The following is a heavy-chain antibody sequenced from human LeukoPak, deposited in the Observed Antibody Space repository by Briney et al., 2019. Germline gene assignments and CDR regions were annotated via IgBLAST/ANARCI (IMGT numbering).Heavy chain of an antibody. D-gene: IGHD4-17*01. CDR3: GAVGYDDHGDYVSY. Sequence: SVKVSCKASGGTFSSYAISWVRQAPGQGLEWMGGIIPIFGTANYAQKFQGRVTITTDESTSTAYMELSSLRSEDTAVYYCGAVGYDDHGDYVSYWGQGTLVTVSS. CDR2: IIPIFGTA. V-gene: IGHV1-69*05. J-gene: IGHJ4*02. CDR1: GGTFSSYA.